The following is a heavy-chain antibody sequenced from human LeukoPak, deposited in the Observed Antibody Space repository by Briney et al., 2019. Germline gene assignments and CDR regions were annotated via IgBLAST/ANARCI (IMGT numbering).Heavy chain of an antibody. D-gene: IGHD6-19*01. J-gene: IGHJ4*02. CDR1: GFTFSSYW. Sequence: QPGGSLRLSCAASGFTFSSYWMSWVRQAPGKGLEWVANIKQDGSEKYYVDSVKGRFTISRDNAKNSLYLQMNSLRAEDTAVYYCARAGLDSGWYAGYFDYWGQGALVTVSS. CDR3: ARAGLDSGWYAGYFDY. CDR2: IKQDGSEK. V-gene: IGHV3-7*01.